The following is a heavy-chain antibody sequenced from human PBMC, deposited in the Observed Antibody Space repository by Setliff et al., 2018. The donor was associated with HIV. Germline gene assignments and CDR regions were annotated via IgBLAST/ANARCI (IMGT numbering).Heavy chain of an antibody. CDR2: IYHSGIT. CDR3: VTGYNSVWYSVF. D-gene: IGHD6-13*01. CDR1: GYSISSGYY. V-gene: IGHV4-38-2*02. Sequence: LSLTCTVSGYSISSGYYWGWIRQPPGKGLEWIGSIYHSGITYYNSSLKSRVTISVDTSKNQFSLNLTSVTAADTAVYYCVTGYNSVWYSVFWGQGILVTVSS. J-gene: IGHJ4*02.